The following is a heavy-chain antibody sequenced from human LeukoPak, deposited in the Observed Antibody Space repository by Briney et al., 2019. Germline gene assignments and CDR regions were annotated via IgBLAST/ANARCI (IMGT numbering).Heavy chain of an antibody. CDR1: GFTFSSYS. V-gene: IGHV3-21*01. J-gene: IGHJ5*02. CDR3: ARDQNYYDSSGYFNWFDP. CDR2: ISSSSSYI. Sequence: GGSLRLSCAAFGFTFSSYSMNWVRQAPGKGLEWASSISSSSSYIYYADSVKGRFTISRDNAKNSLYLQMNSLRAEDTAVYYCARDQNYYDSSGYFNWFDPWGQGTLVTVSS. D-gene: IGHD3-22*01.